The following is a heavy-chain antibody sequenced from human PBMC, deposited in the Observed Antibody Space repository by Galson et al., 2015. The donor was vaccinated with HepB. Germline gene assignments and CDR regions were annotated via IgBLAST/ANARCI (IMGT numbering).Heavy chain of an antibody. J-gene: IGHJ4*02. CDR1: GFTFSSYG. D-gene: IGHD6-6*01. CDR2: ISYDGSNK. Sequence: SLRLSCAASGFTFSSYGMHWVRQAPGKGLEWVAVISYDGSNKYYADSVKGRFTISRDNSKNTLYLQMNSLRAADTAVYYCANVGCDGSSSGDYWGQGTLVTVSS. V-gene: IGHV3-30*18. CDR3: ANVGCDGSSSGDY.